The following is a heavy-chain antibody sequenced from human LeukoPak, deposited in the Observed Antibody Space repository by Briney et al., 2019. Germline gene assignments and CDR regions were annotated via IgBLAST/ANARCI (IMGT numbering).Heavy chain of an antibody. CDR1: AFTFNDYW. V-gene: IGHV3-7*01. D-gene: IGHD3-3*01. CDR3: ARGGATTFGLWGNAFDI. J-gene: IGHJ3*02. CDR2: IKQDGSEK. Sequence: GGSLRLSCAASAFTFNDYWMTWVRQAPGKGLEWVANIKQDGSEKYYVDSVKGRFTISRDNAKNSPYLQMNSLRAEDTAVYYCARGGATTFGLWGNAFDIWGQGTMVTVSS.